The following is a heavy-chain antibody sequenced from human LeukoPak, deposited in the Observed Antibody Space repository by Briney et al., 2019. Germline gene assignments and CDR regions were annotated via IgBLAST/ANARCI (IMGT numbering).Heavy chain of an antibody. CDR3: ARKLELPDY. V-gene: IGHV1-2*02. CDR2: INPNSGGT. D-gene: IGHD1-7*01. CDR1: GYTFTDYY. Sequence: ASVKVSCKASGYTFTDYYIHWVRQAPGQGPEWMGWINPNSGGTNYAQKFQGRVTMTRDTSISTAYMELSRLRSDDTAMYYCARKLELPDYWGQGTLVTVSS. J-gene: IGHJ4*02.